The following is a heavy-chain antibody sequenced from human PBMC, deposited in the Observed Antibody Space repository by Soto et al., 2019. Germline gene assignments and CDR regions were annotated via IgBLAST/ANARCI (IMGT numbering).Heavy chain of an antibody. CDR1: GGTFSSYA. Sequence: GASVKVSCKASGGTFSSYAISWVRQAPGQGLEWMGGIIPIFGTANYAQKFQGRVTITADESTSTAYMELSSLRSEDTAVYYCARERYSGSYLLYLDYWGQGTLVTVSS. V-gene: IGHV1-69*13. CDR3: ARERYSGSYLLYLDY. CDR2: IIPIFGTA. J-gene: IGHJ4*02. D-gene: IGHD1-26*01.